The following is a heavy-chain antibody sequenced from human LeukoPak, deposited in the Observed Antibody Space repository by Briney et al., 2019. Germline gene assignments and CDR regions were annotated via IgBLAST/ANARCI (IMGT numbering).Heavy chain of an antibody. CDR1: GFTFTTYG. D-gene: IGHD3-10*01. CDR3: AKSTRAVMVAFDI. V-gene: IGHV3-23*01. Sequence: GGSLRLSCAASGFTFTTYGMNWVRQAPGRGLEWVSAIDGSGAITFYADSVKGRLTISRHNSKNTLYLQMNSLRAEDTAIYYCAKSTRAVMVAFDIWGQGTMVTVSS. J-gene: IGHJ3*02. CDR2: IDGSGAIT.